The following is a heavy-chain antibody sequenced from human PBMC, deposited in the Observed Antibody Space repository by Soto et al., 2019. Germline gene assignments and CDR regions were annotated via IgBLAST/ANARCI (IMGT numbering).Heavy chain of an antibody. D-gene: IGHD6-13*01. CDR1: GFTFSSYG. V-gene: IGHV3-30*18. Sequence: PGGSLRLSCAASGFTFSSYGMHWVRQAPGKGLEWVAVISYDGSNKYYADSVKGRFTISRDNSKNTLYLQMNSLRAEDTAVYYCAKDLAAAGTSYGMDVWGQGTTVTVSS. CDR3: AKDLAAAGTSYGMDV. J-gene: IGHJ6*02. CDR2: ISYDGSNK.